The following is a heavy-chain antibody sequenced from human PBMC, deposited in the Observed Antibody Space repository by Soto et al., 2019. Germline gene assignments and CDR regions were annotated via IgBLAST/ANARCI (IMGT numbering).Heavy chain of an antibody. Sequence: QVQLVQSGAEVKKPGASVKVSCKASGYTFTRYDINWVRQATGQGFEWMGWMNPNSGNTGYAQKIQGRVTMTRDTAITTAYMDLSSLRSEDTAVYDCSRSPRSWGFGYWGLGTLVTVSS. J-gene: IGHJ4*02. CDR2: MNPNSGNT. D-gene: IGHD2-15*01. CDR3: SRSPRSWGFGY. V-gene: IGHV1-8*01. CDR1: GYTFTRYD.